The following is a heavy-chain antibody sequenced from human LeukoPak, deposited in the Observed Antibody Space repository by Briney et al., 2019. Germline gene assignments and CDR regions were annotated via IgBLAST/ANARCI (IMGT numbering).Heavy chain of an antibody. Sequence: SETLSLTCTVSGGSTSDNGYSWSWIRQSPGQGLEWIGYINPSGSTYHNPSLQSRVTISADKPKNQFSLKMTSVTAADTAVYFCARGLLFAGNSYFDHWGQGTPVTVSS. CDR2: INPSGST. CDR3: ARGLLFAGNSYFDH. V-gene: IGHV4-30-2*06. D-gene: IGHD4-23*01. J-gene: IGHJ4*02. CDR1: GGSTSDNGYS.